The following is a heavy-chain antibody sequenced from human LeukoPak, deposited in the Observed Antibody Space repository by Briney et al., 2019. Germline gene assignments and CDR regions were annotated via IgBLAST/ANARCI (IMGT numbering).Heavy chain of an antibody. J-gene: IGHJ4*02. V-gene: IGHV1-2*02. CDR3: ARDQVYNSAQGVVDY. CDR2: INPNSGGT. D-gene: IGHD6-19*01. Sequence: GASVKVSCKTSGYTFTAYYMHWVRQAPGQGLEWMGWINPNSGGTNYAQEFQGRVTMTRDTSISTAYMELSRLRSDDTAVYYCARDQVYNSAQGVVDYWGQGTLVTVSS. CDR1: GYTFTAYY.